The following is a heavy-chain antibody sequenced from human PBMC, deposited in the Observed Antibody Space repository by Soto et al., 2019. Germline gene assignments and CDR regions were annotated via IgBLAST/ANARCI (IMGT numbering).Heavy chain of an antibody. CDR1: GFTFSSYA. D-gene: IGHD5-12*01. V-gene: IGHV3-23*01. CDR3: ARDLGGYSGYAFDY. CDR2: INNSGGST. J-gene: IGHJ4*02. Sequence: EVQLLESGGGLVQPGGSLRLSCAASGFTFSSYAMSWVRQAPGKGLEWVSAINNSGGSTYYADSVKGRFTISRDNSKNTLYLQMNSLRAEDTAVYYCARDLGGYSGYAFDYWGQGTLVTVSS.